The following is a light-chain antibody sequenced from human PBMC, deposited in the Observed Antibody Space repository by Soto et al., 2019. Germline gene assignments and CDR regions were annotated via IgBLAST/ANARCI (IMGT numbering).Light chain of an antibody. CDR1: QSITTS. Sequence: EIVLTQSPDTLSLSPGDRATLSCRASQSITTSLAWYQHQPGQPPRLLIYDASNRAAGVPARFSGSGSGTHFPLTSSRLEPGYVAVYYCQLRSNWPSLTFGGGTKLEIK. V-gene: IGKV3-11*01. CDR3: QLRSNWPSLT. CDR2: DAS. J-gene: IGKJ4*01.